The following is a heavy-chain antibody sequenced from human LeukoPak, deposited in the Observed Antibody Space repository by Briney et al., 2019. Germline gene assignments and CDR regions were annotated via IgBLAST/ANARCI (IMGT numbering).Heavy chain of an antibody. V-gene: IGHV3-21*01. Sequence: PGGSLRLSCAASGFTFSSHAMSWVRQAPGKGLEWVSSISSNINYIQYADSVKGRFTISRDNAKNSLYLQMNSLRAEDTAVYYCARRNSGYSSSWYFNDYWGQGTLVTVSS. CDR3: ARRNSGYSSSWYFNDY. CDR1: GFTFSSHA. D-gene: IGHD6-13*01. CDR2: ISSNINYI. J-gene: IGHJ4*02.